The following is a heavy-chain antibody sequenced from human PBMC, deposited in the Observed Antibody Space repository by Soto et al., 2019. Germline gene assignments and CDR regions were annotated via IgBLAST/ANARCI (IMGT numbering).Heavy chain of an antibody. CDR2: ISAYNGNT. CDR1: GYSFTNYG. Sequence: QVHLVQSGAEVKKPGASVKVSCKASGYSFTNYGISWVRQAPGQGLEWMGWISAYNGNTNYAQQFQGRVTMTTDTSTITADMERRSLRSDDSAVYYCSRADCSGGTCRLSYYYGMDVWGQGTTVTVSS. V-gene: IGHV1-18*01. D-gene: IGHD2-15*01. J-gene: IGHJ6*02. CDR3: SRADCSGGTCRLSYYYGMDV.